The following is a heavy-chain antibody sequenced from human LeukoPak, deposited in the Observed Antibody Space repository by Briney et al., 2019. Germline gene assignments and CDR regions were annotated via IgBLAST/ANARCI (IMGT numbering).Heavy chain of an antibody. Sequence: GGSLRLSCAASGFTFSSYSMNWVRQAPGKGLEWVSYISSTSSTIYYADSVKGRFTISRDNAKNSLYLQMNSLRAEDTAVYYCARAHPGDYSDFQFDYWGQGTLVTVSS. CDR1: GFTFSSYS. CDR3: ARAHPGDYSDFQFDY. D-gene: IGHD4-11*01. V-gene: IGHV3-48*01. CDR2: ISSTSSTI. J-gene: IGHJ4*02.